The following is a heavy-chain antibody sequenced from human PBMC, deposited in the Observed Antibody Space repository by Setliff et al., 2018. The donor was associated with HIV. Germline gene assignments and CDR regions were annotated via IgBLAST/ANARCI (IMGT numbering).Heavy chain of an antibody. J-gene: IGHJ4*02. D-gene: IGHD6-13*01. CDR3: ARLAGSIASAGAKGGLDY. CDR1: GNSFTRHW. Sequence: GESLKISCKGSGNSFTRHWIGWVRQMPGKGLEWMGIIYPGDSDTRYSPSFQGQVTISVDKYINNAYLQWSSLKASDTAMYYCARLAGSIASAGAKGGLDYWGQGTRVTVSS. CDR2: IYPGDSDT. V-gene: IGHV5-51*01.